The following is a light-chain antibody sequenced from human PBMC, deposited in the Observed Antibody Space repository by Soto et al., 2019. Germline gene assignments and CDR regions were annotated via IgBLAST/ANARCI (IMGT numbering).Light chain of an antibody. V-gene: IGLV2-14*01. CDR2: EVS. J-gene: IGLJ1*01. CDR1: SSDVGDYNY. Sequence: QSVLTQPASVSGSPGQSITISCTGTSSDVGDYNYVSWYQHHPGKAPKPMIYEVSNRPSGVSNRFSGSKSGNTASLTISGLQAEDEADYYCSSYTSSSTHYVFGTGTKVTVL. CDR3: SSYTSSSTHYV.